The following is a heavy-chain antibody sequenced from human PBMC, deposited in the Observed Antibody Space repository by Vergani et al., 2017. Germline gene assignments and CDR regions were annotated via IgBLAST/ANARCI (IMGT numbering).Heavy chain of an antibody. V-gene: IGHV3-23*04. CDR1: GFTFSSYW. J-gene: IGHJ6*02. CDR2: ISGSGGST. CDR3: AKVYDYYYYGMDV. D-gene: IGHD5/OR15-5a*01. Sequence: EVQLVESGGGLVQPGGSLRLSCAASGFTFSSYWMHWVRHAPGKGLEWVSAISGSGGSTYYADSVKGRFTISRDNSKNTLYLQMNSLRAEDTAVYYCAKVYDYYYYGMDVWGQGTTVTVSS.